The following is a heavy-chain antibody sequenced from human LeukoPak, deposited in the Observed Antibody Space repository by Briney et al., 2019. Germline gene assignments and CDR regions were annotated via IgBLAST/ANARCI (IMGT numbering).Heavy chain of an antibody. CDR2: INPSGGST. Sequence: GIINPSGGSTSYAQKFQGRVTMTRDMSTSTVYMELSSLRSEDTAVYYCAREAVEWELLYWGQGTLVTVSS. V-gene: IGHV1-46*01. CDR3: AREAVEWELLY. D-gene: IGHD1-26*01. J-gene: IGHJ4*02.